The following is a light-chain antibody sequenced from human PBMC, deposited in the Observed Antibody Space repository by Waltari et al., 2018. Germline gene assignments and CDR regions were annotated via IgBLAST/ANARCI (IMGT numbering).Light chain of an antibody. V-gene: IGKV1-39*01. CDR1: QSISSY. Sequence: IQMTKSPSSLSASLGDRVTLTCRASQSISSYLNWYQQKPWKAPKLLIYAASSLQSGVPSRFSGSGSGSDFTLTISSLQPEDFATYYCQQSYSTPQTFGQGTKVEIK. J-gene: IGKJ1*01. CDR3: QQSYSTPQT. CDR2: AAS.